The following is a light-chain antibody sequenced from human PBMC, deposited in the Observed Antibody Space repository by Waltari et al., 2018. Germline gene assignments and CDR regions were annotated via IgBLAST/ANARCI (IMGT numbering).Light chain of an antibody. Sequence: QLVLTQSPSAPASLGASVKLTCTLTGEYSAYAIAWHPQQPEKGPRYLMNVNSDGSHDKADGIPERFSGSSAGAERYLIISRLQSDDEADYFCQTWGMNIQVFGGGTRLTVL. CDR2: VNSDGSH. CDR1: GEYSAYA. J-gene: IGLJ3*02. CDR3: QTWGMNIQV. V-gene: IGLV4-69*01.